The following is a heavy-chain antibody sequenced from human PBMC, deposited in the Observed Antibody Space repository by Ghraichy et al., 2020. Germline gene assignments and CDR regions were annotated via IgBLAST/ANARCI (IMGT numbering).Heavy chain of an antibody. CDR3: ATDGGGKRITMVRGVIPIY. J-gene: IGHJ4*02. V-gene: IGHV1-24*01. D-gene: IGHD3-10*01. CDR2: FDPEDGET. Sequence: ASVKVSCKVSGYTLTELSMHWVRQAPGKGLEWMGGFDPEDGETIYAQKFQGRVTMTEDTSTDTAYMELSSLRSEDTAVYYCATDGGGKRITMVRGVIPIYWGQGTLVTVSS. CDR1: GYTLTELS.